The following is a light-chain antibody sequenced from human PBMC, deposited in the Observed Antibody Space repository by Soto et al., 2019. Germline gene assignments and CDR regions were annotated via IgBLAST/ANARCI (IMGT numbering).Light chain of an antibody. CDR2: GVS. CDR3: GSYTDRTALV. CDR1: SSDVVYAY. Sequence: QSALTQPASVSGSPGQSITISCTGSSSDVVYAYVSWYQQHPGKAPKLIIYGVSRRPSGVSDRFSGLKSDKTASLIISGLQPEDEADYYCGSYTDRTALVVGGGTKGTVL. J-gene: IGLJ2*01. V-gene: IGLV2-14*03.